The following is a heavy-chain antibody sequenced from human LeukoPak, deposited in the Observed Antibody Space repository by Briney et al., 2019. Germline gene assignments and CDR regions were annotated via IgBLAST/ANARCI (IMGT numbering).Heavy chain of an antibody. Sequence: GGSLRLSCAASGFTFSSYSMNWVRQAPGKRLEWVSSISSSSSYIYYADSVKGRFTISRDNAKNSLYLQMNSLRAEDTAVYYCASGCGGSCYSGIDYWGQGTLVTVSS. V-gene: IGHV3-21*01. D-gene: IGHD2-15*01. CDR3: ASGCGGSCYSGIDY. J-gene: IGHJ4*02. CDR1: GFTFSSYS. CDR2: ISSSSSYI.